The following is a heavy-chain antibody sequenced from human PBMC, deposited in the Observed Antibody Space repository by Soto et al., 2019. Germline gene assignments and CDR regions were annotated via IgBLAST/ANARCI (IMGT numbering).Heavy chain of an antibody. D-gene: IGHD2-2*01. V-gene: IGHV3-53*01. CDR2: IYSGGST. CDR3: ARDAGSTSYTTNYYYGMDV. J-gene: IGHJ6*02. Sequence: GSLRLSCAASGFTVSSNYMSWVRQAPGKGLEWVSVIYSGGSTYYADSVKGRFTISRDNSKNTLYLQMNSLRAEDTAVYYCARDAGSTSYTTNYYYGMDVWGQGTTVTVSS. CDR1: GFTVSSNY.